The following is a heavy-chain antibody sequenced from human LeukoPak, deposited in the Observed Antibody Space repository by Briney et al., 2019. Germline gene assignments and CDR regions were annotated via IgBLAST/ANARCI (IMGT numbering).Heavy chain of an antibody. CDR2: INPNSGGT. CDR3: ARDSLAVAGPYYYGMDA. V-gene: IGHV1-2*02. J-gene: IGHJ6*02. D-gene: IGHD6-19*01. CDR1: GYTFTRYY. Sequence: GASVKVSCKASGYTFTRYYMHWVRQAPGQGLEWMGCINPNSGGTNYAQKFQGRVTMTRDTSISTAYMELSRLRSDDTAVYYCARDSLAVAGPYYYGMDAWGQGTTVTVSS.